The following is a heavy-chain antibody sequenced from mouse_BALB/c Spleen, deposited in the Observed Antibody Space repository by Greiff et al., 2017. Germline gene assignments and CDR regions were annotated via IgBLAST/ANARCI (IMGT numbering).Heavy chain of an antibody. CDR3: AREAYYGNYVYAMDY. J-gene: IGHJ4*01. CDR1: GFSLTSYG. CDR2: IWAGGST. V-gene: IGHV2-9*02. D-gene: IGHD2-10*01. Sequence: QVQLKESGPGLVAPSQSLSITCTVSGFSLTSYGVHWVRQPPGKGLEWLGVIWAGGSTNYNSALMSRLSISKDNSKSQVFLKMNSLQTDDTAMYYCAREAYYGNYVYAMDYWGQGTSVTVSS.